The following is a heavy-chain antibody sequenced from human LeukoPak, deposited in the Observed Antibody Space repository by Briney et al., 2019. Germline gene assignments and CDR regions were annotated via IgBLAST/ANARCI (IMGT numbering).Heavy chain of an antibody. Sequence: PSETLSLTCAVYGESLSGYYWTWIRQSPGKGLEWIGEINQSGTTNYNPSLKSRVTISVDTSKNQFSLKLTSVSAADAAVYYCARVGAHYYYYYMDVWGKGTRSPSP. J-gene: IGHJ6*03. V-gene: IGHV4-34*01. D-gene: IGHD3-16*01. CDR3: ARVGAHYYYYYMDV. CDR2: INQSGTT. CDR1: GESLSGYY.